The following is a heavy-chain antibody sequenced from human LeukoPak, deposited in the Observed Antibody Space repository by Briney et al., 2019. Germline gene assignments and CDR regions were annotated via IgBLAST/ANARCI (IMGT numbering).Heavy chain of an antibody. CDR2: INPKSGGT. Sequence: ASVKVSCKASGYTFTCYYMHWVRQAPGQGLEWMGWINPKSGGTNEAQKFHDRVTMTRDMSTSTVYMELSSLRSEDTAVYYCASDSSGYYYASYYFDYWGQGTLVTVSS. CDR3: ASDSSGYYYASYYFDY. V-gene: IGHV1-2*02. CDR1: GYTFTCYY. D-gene: IGHD3-22*01. J-gene: IGHJ4*02.